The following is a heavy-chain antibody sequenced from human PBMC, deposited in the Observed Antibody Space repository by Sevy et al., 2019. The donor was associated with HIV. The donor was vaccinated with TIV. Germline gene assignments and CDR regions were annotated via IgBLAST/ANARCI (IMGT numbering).Heavy chain of an antibody. CDR3: TTEPSFD. V-gene: IGHV3-15*01. D-gene: IGHD1-7*01. Sequence: GGSLRLSCAASGFTFSYAWMSWVRQAPGKGLEWLGRIKSKTDCETTHYAASVKDRFTISRDDSENTLYLQMNSLKTEDTAVYYCTTEPSFDWGQGTLVTVSS. CDR2: IKSKTDCETT. CDR1: GFTFSYAW. J-gene: IGHJ4*02.